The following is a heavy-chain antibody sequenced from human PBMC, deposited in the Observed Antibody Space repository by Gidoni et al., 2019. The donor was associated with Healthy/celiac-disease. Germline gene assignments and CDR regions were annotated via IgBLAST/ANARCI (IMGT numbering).Heavy chain of an antibody. J-gene: IGHJ6*02. CDR1: GGSFSGYS. CDR3: ARGILVRGVIISYYYGMDV. D-gene: IGHD3-10*01. Sequence: QVPLQQWGAGLLKPSETLSLTCAVYGGSFSGYSWSWIRQPPGKGLEWIGEINHSGSTNYNPSLKSRVTISVDTSKNQFSLKLSSVTAADTAVYYCARGILVRGVIISYYYGMDVWGQGTTVTVSS. CDR2: INHSGST. V-gene: IGHV4-34*01.